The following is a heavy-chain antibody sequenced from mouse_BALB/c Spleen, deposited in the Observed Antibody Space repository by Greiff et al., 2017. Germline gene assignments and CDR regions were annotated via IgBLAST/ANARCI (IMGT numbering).Heavy chain of an antibody. V-gene: IGHV3-6*02. CDR1: GYSITSGYY. CDR2: ISYDGSN. CDR3: AREDDGNYVGFAY. Sequence: EVQRVESGPGLVKPSQSLSLTCSVTGYSITSGYYWNWIRQFPGNKLEWMGYISYDGSNNYNPSLKNRISITRDTSKNQFFLKLNSVTTEDTATYYCAREDDGNYVGFAYWGQGTLVTVSA. D-gene: IGHD2-3*01. J-gene: IGHJ3*01.